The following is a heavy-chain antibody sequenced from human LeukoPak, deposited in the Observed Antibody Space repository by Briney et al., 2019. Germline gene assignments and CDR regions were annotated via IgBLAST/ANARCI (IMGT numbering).Heavy chain of an antibody. J-gene: IGHJ4*02. D-gene: IGHD6-13*01. CDR1: GFSFSSYW. V-gene: IGHV3-7*03. CDR3: AKDRPGIPAPPNDY. Sequence: GGSLRLSCAASGFSFSSYWMSWVRQAPGKGPEWVANIKQDGSETDYVDSVKGRFTISRDNAKNSLHLQMNSLTAEDTAVYYCAKDRPGIPAPPNDYWGQGTLVTVSS. CDR2: IKQDGSET.